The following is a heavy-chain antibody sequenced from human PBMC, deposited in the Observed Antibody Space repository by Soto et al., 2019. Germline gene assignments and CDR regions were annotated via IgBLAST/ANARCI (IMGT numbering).Heavy chain of an antibody. CDR3: ARFSPPRKSYDSNPGWFDP. Sequence: SETLSLTCAVSGGSISSTDWWSWVRQPPGKGLEWIGEIYHSGSTNYNPSFKSRLTMSLDTSTNEVSLSLTSVTAADAAVYFCARFSPPRKSYDSNPGWFDPWGQGIMVTVSS. D-gene: IGHD3-22*01. CDR1: GGSISSTDW. CDR2: IYHSGST. V-gene: IGHV4-4*02. J-gene: IGHJ5*02.